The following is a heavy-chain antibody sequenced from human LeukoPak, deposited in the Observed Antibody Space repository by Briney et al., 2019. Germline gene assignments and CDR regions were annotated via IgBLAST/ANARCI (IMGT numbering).Heavy chain of an antibody. CDR2: IYHSGST. Sequence: SETLSLTCTVSGYSISSGYYWGWIRQPPGKGLEWIGSIYHSGSTYYNPSLKSRVTISVDTSKNQFSLMLSSVTAADTAVYYCARGRYDYGDYYFDYWGQGTLVTVSS. D-gene: IGHD4-17*01. V-gene: IGHV4-38-2*02. J-gene: IGHJ4*02. CDR3: ARGRYDYGDYYFDY. CDR1: GYSISSGYY.